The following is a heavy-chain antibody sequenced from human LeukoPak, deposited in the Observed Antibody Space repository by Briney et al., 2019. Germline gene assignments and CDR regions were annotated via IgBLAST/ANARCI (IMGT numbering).Heavy chain of an antibody. Sequence: GASVKVSCKVSGYTLTELSMHWVRQAPGKGLEWMGGFDPEDGETIYAQKFQGRSTMPEDTSTDTAYMALSSLRSEDTDVYYCATDPLEQAGNWFDRWGQGTLVTVSS. CDR2: FDPEDGET. CDR1: GYTLTELS. CDR3: ATDPLEQAGNWFDR. J-gene: IGHJ5*02. D-gene: IGHD3-10*01. V-gene: IGHV1-24*01.